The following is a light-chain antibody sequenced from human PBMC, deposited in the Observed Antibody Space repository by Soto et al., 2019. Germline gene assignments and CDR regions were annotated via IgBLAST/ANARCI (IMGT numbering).Light chain of an antibody. CDR2: AAS. Sequence: IQLTQSPSSLSASVGDRVTITCRASQGISSYLAWYQQKPGKAPKLLIYAASTLQSGVPSRFSGSGSGTDFXLTXXSLXXXXXXXXYCQQLNSYPLTFGGGTKVEIK. CDR1: QGISSY. V-gene: IGKV1-9*01. J-gene: IGKJ4*01. CDR3: QQLNSYPLT.